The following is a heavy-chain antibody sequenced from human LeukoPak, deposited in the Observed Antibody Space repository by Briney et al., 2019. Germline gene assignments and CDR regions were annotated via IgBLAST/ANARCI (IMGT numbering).Heavy chain of an antibody. CDR2: IGTAYDT. J-gene: IGHJ3*02. Sequence: PGGSLRLSCVASGFTFSSYDMHWVRQGTGKGLEWVSAIGTAYDTYYAGSVKGRFTISRENAENSLYLQMNSLRAGDTAVYYCARLLGYSYGNNAFDIWGQGTMVTASS. D-gene: IGHD5-18*01. CDR3: ARLLGYSYGNNAFDI. CDR1: GFTFSSYD. V-gene: IGHV3-13*01.